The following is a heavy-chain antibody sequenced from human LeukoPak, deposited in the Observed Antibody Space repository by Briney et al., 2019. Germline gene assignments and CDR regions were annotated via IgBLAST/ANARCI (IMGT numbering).Heavy chain of an antibody. CDR1: GYTFTSYG. CDR2: IGAYNGNT. J-gene: IGHJ4*02. Sequence: ASVKVSCKASGYTFTSYGISWVRQAPGQGLGWMGWIGAYNGNTNYAQKLQGRVTMTTDTSTSTAYMELRSLRSDDTAVYYCARTTMVRGVITNAAPDYWGQGTLVTVSS. D-gene: IGHD3-10*01. V-gene: IGHV1-18*01. CDR3: ARTTMVRGVITNAAPDY.